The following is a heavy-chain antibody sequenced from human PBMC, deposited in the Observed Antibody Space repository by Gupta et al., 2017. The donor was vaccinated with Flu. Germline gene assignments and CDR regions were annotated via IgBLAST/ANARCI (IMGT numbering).Heavy chain of an antibody. V-gene: IGHV3-74*01. D-gene: IGHD1-1*01. CDR3: SRDMTGPNDS. CDR2: INPDGTTT. J-gene: IGHJ4*02. Sequence: SCADSGFTLSSYWVHWVRQVPGRGLIWVSRINPDGTTTNHADSVRGRFTISRDIAKNTVYLQMNSLKAEDTAIYYCSRDMTGPNDSWGQGTRVTVSA. CDR1: GFTLSSYW.